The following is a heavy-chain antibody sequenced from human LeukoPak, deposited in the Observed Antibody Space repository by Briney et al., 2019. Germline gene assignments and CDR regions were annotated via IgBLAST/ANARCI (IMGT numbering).Heavy chain of an antibody. J-gene: IGHJ4*02. CDR2: INPNSGDT. CDR3: ARASALYCSSTSCLFDY. D-gene: IGHD2-2*01. Sequence: GASVKVSCKASGYTFIDYYIHWVRQAAGQGLDGMAWINPNSGDTYYAQKFHDRITLTKETSINTAYMELSRLKSGDTAIYYCARASALYCSSTSCLFDYWGQGTLVTVSS. V-gene: IGHV1-2*02. CDR1: GYTFIDYY.